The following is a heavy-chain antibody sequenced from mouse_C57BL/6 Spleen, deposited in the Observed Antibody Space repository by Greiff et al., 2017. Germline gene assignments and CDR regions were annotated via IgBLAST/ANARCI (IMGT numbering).Heavy chain of an antibody. CDR3: ARDGYYDYDGFAY. CDR2: ISYDGSN. CDR1: GYSITSGYY. Sequence: ESGPGLVKPSQSLSLTCSVTGYSITSGYYWNWIRQFPGNKLEWMGYISYDGSNNYNPSLKNRISITRDTSKNQFFLKLNSVTTEDTATYYCARDGYYDYDGFAYWGQGTLVTVSA. V-gene: IGHV3-6*01. D-gene: IGHD2-4*01. J-gene: IGHJ3*01.